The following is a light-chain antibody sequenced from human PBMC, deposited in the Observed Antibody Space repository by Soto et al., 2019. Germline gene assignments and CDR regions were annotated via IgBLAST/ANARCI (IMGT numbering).Light chain of an antibody. J-gene: IGKJ1*01. V-gene: IGKV3-15*01. CDR1: QSVSRN. CDR2: GAS. CDR3: QQYDKWPRT. Sequence: EIVLTQSPATLSLSPGERATLSCRASQSVSRNLAWYQHKPGQSPRLLIYGASARATGIPARFSGGGSGAEYTLTISSLQSEDFAVYYCQQYDKWPRTFGQGTKV.